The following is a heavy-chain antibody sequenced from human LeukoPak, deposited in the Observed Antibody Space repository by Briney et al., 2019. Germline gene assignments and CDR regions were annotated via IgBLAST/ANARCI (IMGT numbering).Heavy chain of an antibody. J-gene: IGHJ6*02. Sequence: AASVKVSCKASGYTFTGYYMHWVRQAPGQGLEWMGWINPNSGNTGYAQKFQGRVTMTRNTSISTAYMELSSLRSEDTAVYYCARGEQLWLHYYYYGMDVWGQGTTVTVSS. CDR2: INPNSGNT. D-gene: IGHD5-18*01. CDR3: ARGEQLWLHYYYYGMDV. V-gene: IGHV1-8*02. CDR1: GYTFTGYY.